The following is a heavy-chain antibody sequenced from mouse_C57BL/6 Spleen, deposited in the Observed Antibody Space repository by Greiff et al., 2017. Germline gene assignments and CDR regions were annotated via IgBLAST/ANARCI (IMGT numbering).Heavy chain of an antibody. V-gene: IGHV5-16*01. J-gene: IGHJ1*03. CDR1: GFTFSDYY. Sequence: EVQLVESEGGLVQPGSSMKLSCTASGFTFSDYYMAWVRQVPEKGLEWVANINYDGSSTYYLDSLKSRFIISRDNAKNILYLQMSSLKSEDTATYYCARDRELGRDWYFDVWGTGTTVTVSS. D-gene: IGHD4-1*01. CDR3: ARDRELGRDWYFDV. CDR2: INYDGSST.